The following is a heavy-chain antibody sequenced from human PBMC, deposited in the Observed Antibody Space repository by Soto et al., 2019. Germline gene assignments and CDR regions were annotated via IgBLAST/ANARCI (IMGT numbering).Heavy chain of an antibody. CDR3: AKDWGVKAVAGIGPNFDY. CDR2: ISYDGSNK. Sequence: PGGSLRLSCAASGFTFSSYGMHWVRQAPGKGLEWVAVISYDGSNKYYADSVKGRFTISRDNSKNTLYLQMNSLRAEDTAVYYCAKDWGVKAVAGIGPNFDYWGQGTLVTVSS. V-gene: IGHV3-30*18. J-gene: IGHJ4*02. CDR1: GFTFSSYG. D-gene: IGHD6-19*01.